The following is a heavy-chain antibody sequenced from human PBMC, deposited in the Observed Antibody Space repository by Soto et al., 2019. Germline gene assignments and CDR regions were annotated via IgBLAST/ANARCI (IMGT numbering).Heavy chain of an antibody. J-gene: IGHJ4*02. D-gene: IGHD2-2*01. CDR2: IYHSGRA. CDR3: ARVLIRSVGMLDF. V-gene: IGHV4-4*02. CDR1: GDSISNGNW. Sequence: QVHLQESGPGLVSPSGTLSLTCDVSGDSISNGNWWSWVRQSPGKGLEWIGEIYHSGRANYNPSLKSPVTLLVDKSKNQFSLKVTSLTAADTAVYYCARVLIRSVGMLDFWGQGILVTVSS.